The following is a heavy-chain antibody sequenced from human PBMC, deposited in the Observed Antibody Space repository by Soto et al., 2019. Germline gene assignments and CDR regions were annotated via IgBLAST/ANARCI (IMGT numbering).Heavy chain of an antibody. CDR1: GYSFTSYD. J-gene: IGHJ6*02. V-gene: IGHV1-8*01. CDR3: ARPPYHYDSRGYVFGMDV. CDR2: MNPNSGNT. D-gene: IGHD3-22*01. Sequence: QVQLVQSGAEVKKSGASVKVSCKASGYSFTSYDINWVRQATGQGLEWMGWMNPNSGNTGYAQKFQDRVTMTRDTSVNTAYLELSRLRSEDTPVYYCARPPYHYDSRGYVFGMDVWGQGTTVTVSS.